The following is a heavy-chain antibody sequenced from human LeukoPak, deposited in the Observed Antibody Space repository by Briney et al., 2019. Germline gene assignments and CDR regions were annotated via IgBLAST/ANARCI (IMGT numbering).Heavy chain of an antibody. Sequence: GGSLRLSCAASGFTVSSNYMSWVRQAPGKGLEWVSVIYSGGSTYYADSVKGRFTISRDNSKNTLYPQMNSLRAEDTAVYYCARDPDGGNSGTWGQGTLVTVSS. D-gene: IGHD4-23*01. J-gene: IGHJ4*02. V-gene: IGHV3-53*01. CDR2: IYSGGST. CDR3: ARDPDGGNSGT. CDR1: GFTVSSNY.